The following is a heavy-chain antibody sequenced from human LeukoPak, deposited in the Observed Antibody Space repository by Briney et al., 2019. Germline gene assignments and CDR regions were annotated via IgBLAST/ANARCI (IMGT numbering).Heavy chain of an antibody. CDR2: IIPIFGTA. CDR1: GGTFSSYA. J-gene: IGHJ4*02. D-gene: IGHD3-22*01. V-gene: IGHV1-69*05. CDR3: ARGPHERSGYPDD. Sequence: ASVKVSCKASGGTFSSYAISWVRQAPGQGLEWMGGIIPIFGTANYAQKFQGRVTLTTDTSTSTAYMELRSLRSDDTAVYYCARGPHERSGYPDDWGQGTLVIVSS.